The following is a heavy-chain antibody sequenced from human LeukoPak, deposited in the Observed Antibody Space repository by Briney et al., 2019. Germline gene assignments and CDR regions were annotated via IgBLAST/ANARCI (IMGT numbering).Heavy chain of an antibody. CDR2: IYPRDGST. J-gene: IGHJ4*02. CDR3: ARDREGFDY. V-gene: IGHV1-46*01. CDR1: GYAFTNNY. Sequence: ASVKVSCKASGYAFTNNYLHWVRQAPGQGLEWMGMIYPRDGSTSYAQNFQGRVTVTRDTSTTTVHMELRGLRSEDTAVYYCARDREGFDYWGQGTVVTVSS.